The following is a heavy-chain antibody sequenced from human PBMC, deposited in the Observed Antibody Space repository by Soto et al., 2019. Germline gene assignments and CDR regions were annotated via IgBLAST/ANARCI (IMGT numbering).Heavy chain of an antibody. V-gene: IGHV4-4*02. D-gene: IGHD1-26*01. CDR1: GDSITSSNW. CDR2: IYHSGRT. Sequence: QVQLQESGPGLVKASGTLSLTCAVSGDSITSSNWWSWVRQPPGKGLEWIGDIYHSGRTNYNPSLKSRVTTSEDKYKNQFSLKLGFVTAADTAIYYCAREDSRGSYFFDYWGQGALVTVSS. J-gene: IGHJ4*02. CDR3: AREDSRGSYFFDY.